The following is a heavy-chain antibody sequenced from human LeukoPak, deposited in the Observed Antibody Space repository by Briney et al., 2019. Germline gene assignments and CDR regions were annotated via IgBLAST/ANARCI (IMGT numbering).Heavy chain of an antibody. D-gene: IGHD6-19*01. CDR2: IWYGGSNK. J-gene: IGHJ4*02. CDR3: AKDRGMYSSGCLDY. Sequence: GGSLRLSCAASGFTFSSYGMHWVRQAPGKGLEWVAVIWYGGSNKYYADSVKGRFTISRDNSKNTLYLQMNSPRAEDTAVYYCAKDRGMYSSGCLDYWGQGTLVTVSS. V-gene: IGHV3-30*02. CDR1: GFTFSSYG.